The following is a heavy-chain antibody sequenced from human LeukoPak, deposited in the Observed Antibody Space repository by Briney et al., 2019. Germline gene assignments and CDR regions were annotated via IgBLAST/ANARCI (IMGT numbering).Heavy chain of an antibody. J-gene: IGHJ2*01. D-gene: IGHD5-12*01. Sequence: GGSLRLSCAASGFTFINYWMVWVRQAPGKGLLWVSRINSDGSSTTYADSVKGRFTISRDNARNTAYLQMNSLRAEDTAVYYCAREGATDWYFHLWGRGTLVTVSS. CDR1: GFTFINYW. CDR2: INSDGSST. V-gene: IGHV3-74*01. CDR3: AREGATDWYFHL.